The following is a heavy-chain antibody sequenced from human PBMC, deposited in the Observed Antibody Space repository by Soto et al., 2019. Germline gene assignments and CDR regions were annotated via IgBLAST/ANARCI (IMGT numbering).Heavy chain of an antibody. CDR3: ARAPCYYYYCMDV. Sequence: SETLSLTCTVSGGSIGSYYWSWIRQPPGKGLEWIGYIYYSGSTNYNPSLKSRVTISVDTSKNQFSLKLSSVTAADTAVYYCARAPCYYYYCMDVWGKGTTVTVAS. J-gene: IGHJ6*03. CDR2: IYYSGST. V-gene: IGHV4-59*01. CDR1: GGSIGSYY.